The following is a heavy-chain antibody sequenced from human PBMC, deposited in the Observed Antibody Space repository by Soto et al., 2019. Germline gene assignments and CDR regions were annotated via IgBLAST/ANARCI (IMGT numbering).Heavy chain of an antibody. D-gene: IGHD6-19*01. J-gene: IGHJ5*02. CDR3: ARDDKTGWANWFEP. V-gene: IGHV1-18*01. CDR1: GYTFTSYG. CDR2: ISAYNGNT. Sequence: ASVKVSCKASGYTFTSYGISWVRQAAGQGLEWMGWISAYNGNTNYAQKLQGRVTMTTDTSTSTAYMELRSLRSDDTAVYYCARDDKTGWANWFEPWGQATLVNVSS.